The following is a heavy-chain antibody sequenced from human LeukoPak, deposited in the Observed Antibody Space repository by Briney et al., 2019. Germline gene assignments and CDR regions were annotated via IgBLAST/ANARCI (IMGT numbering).Heavy chain of an antibody. CDR3: ARHIPYFDDSSGYFHP. Sequence: SETLSLTCTVSGDSITSGHFWGWIRQTPGKGLEWIGNLFHSGDSYYTPSLKSRVTMSMDTSKNHFSLNLTSVTAADTAVYYCARHIPYFDDSSGYFHPWGQGTLVTVSS. J-gene: IGHJ5*02. CDR1: GDSITSGHF. D-gene: IGHD3-22*01. CDR2: LFHSGDS. V-gene: IGHV4-38-2*02.